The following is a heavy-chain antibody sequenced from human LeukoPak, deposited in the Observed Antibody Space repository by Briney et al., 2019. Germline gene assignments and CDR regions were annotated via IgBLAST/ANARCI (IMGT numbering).Heavy chain of an antibody. J-gene: IGHJ6*03. CDR1: GFTFSAYG. D-gene: IGHD5-24*01. V-gene: IGHV3-33*06. CDR2: IWYNGGNK. Sequence: PGGSLRLSCAASGFTFSAYGMHWVRQAPGKGLEWVAIIWYNGGNKYYADSVKGRFTISRDDSKNTLFLQMNSLRVEDTAVYYCAKDGPEIVDAYYHYMDVWGKGTTVTVSS. CDR3: AKDGPEIVDAYYHYMDV.